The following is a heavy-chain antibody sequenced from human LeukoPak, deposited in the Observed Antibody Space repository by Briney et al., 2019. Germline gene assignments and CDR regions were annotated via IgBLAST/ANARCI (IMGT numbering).Heavy chain of an antibody. CDR3: ARGIAVAGTGY. J-gene: IGHJ4*02. V-gene: IGHV4-39*07. CDR1: GGSISSSSYY. D-gene: IGHD6-19*01. Sequence: SETLSLTCTVSGGSISSSSYYWGWIRQPPGKGLEWIGSIYYSGSTYYNPSLKSRVTIPVDTSKNQFSLKLSSVTAADTAVYYCARGIAVAGTGYWGQGTLVTVSS. CDR2: IYYSGST.